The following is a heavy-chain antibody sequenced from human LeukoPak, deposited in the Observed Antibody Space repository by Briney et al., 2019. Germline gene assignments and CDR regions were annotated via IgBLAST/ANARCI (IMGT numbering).Heavy chain of an antibody. V-gene: IGHV4-59*08. J-gene: IGHJ3*02. D-gene: IGHD3-16*01. CDR3: ARFEGSTWGDGFDI. CDR2: IHYTGRT. CDR1: GGSIRNYY. Sequence: PSETLSLTCTVSGGSIRNYYGSWIRQPPGKGLEWIGYIHYTGRTNYKPSLKSRVTMSVDTSKNQFPLKLTSVSAADTAVYYCARFEGSTWGDGFDIWGQGTLVTVSS.